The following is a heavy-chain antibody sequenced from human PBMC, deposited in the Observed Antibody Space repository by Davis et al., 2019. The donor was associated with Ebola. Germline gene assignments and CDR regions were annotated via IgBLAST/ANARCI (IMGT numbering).Heavy chain of an antibody. J-gene: IGHJ6*02. CDR3: ARVPYYGSGSYPSYYYYGMDV. Sequence: MPSETLSLTCAVSGGSFSGYYWSWIRQPPGKGLEWIGEINHSGSTNYNPSLKSRVTISVDTSKNQFSLKLSSVTAADTAVYYCARVPYYGSGSYPSYYYYGMDVWGQGTTVTVSS. D-gene: IGHD3-10*01. CDR1: GGSFSGYY. CDR2: INHSGST. V-gene: IGHV4-34*01.